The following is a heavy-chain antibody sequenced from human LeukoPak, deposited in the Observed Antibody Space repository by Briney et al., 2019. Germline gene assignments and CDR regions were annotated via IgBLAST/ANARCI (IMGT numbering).Heavy chain of an antibody. CDR1: GGTFSSYA. CDR2: IIPIFGTA. D-gene: IGHD6-19*01. Sequence: ASVKVSCKASGGTFSSYAISWVRQAPGQGLEWMGGIIPIFGTANYAQKFQGRVTITADESTSTAHMELSSLRSEDTAVYYCATQGYSSGNQNFDYWGQGTLVTVSS. J-gene: IGHJ4*02. V-gene: IGHV1-69*13. CDR3: ATQGYSSGNQNFDY.